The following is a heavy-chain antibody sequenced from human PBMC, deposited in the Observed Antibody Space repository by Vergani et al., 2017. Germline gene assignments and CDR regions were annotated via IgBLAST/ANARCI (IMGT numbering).Heavy chain of an antibody. J-gene: IGHJ6*02. D-gene: IGHD3-3*01. CDR1: GGSISSGGYY. CDR3: ARDRFFPPRYYYYGMDV. CDR2: IYYSGST. Sequence: QVQLQESGPGLVKPSQTLSLTCTVSGGSISSGGYYWSWIRQHPGKGLELIGYIYYSGSTYYNPSLKSRVTISVDTSKNQFSLKLSSVTAADTAVYYCARDRFFPPRYYYYGMDVWGQGTTVTVSS. V-gene: IGHV4-31*03.